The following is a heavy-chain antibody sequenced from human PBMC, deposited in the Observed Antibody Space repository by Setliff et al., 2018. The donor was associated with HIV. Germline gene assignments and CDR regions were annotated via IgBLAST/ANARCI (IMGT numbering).Heavy chain of an antibody. Sequence: LSLTCTVSGGSITASFWSWIRQPAGKGLEWIGRIYGTGSTTYNPSLESRVTMSVDRSNNQFSLELTSVTAADTAVYYCAKIDPGKYWSSDYWGPGTPVTVSS. D-gene: IGHD2-8*02. CDR1: GGSITASF. V-gene: IGHV4-4*07. CDR3: AKIDPGKYWSSDY. J-gene: IGHJ4*02. CDR2: IYGTGST.